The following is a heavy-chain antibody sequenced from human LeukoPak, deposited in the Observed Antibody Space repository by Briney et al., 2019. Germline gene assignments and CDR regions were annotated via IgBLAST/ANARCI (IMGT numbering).Heavy chain of an antibody. J-gene: IGHJ4*02. D-gene: IGHD4-17*01. CDR2: ISYDGSNK. Sequence: GALRLSCVASGFTFKISAMAWVRQAPGKGLEWVAVISYDGSNKYYADSVKGRFTISRDNSKNTLYLQMNSLRAEDTAVYYCARITTVTQDAFDYWGQGTLVTVSS. CDR3: ARITTVTQDAFDY. V-gene: IGHV3-30*14. CDR1: GFTFKISA.